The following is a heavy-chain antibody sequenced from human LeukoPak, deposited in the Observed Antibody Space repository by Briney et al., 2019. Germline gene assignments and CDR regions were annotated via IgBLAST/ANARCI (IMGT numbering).Heavy chain of an antibody. D-gene: IGHD3-16*02. V-gene: IGHV4-30-4*07. CDR3: ARVMGASWFFNLDV. J-gene: IGHJ6*04. CDR1: GDSLSSGGYS. CDR2: IRYSGST. Sequence: SETLSLTCEVSGDSLSSGGYSWSWIRQPPGKGLEWIGYIRYSGSTYYNPSLKSRVTMSIDKSNNHLSLKMNSVTAADRAVYYCARVMGASWFFNLDVWGKGTTVTVSS.